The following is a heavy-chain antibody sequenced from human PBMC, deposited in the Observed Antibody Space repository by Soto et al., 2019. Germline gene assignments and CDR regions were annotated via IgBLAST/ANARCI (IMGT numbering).Heavy chain of an antibody. Sequence: SETLSLTCTVSGGSISSSSYYWGWIRQPPGKGLEWIGSIYYSGSTYYNPSLKSRVTISVDTSKNQFSLKLSSVTAADTAVYYCARHDPAGYDFWSGYPYYYYYYYMDVWGKGTTVTVSS. CDR1: GGSISSSSYY. D-gene: IGHD3-3*01. V-gene: IGHV4-39*01. CDR2: IYYSGST. J-gene: IGHJ6*03. CDR3: ARHDPAGYDFWSGYPYYYYYYYMDV.